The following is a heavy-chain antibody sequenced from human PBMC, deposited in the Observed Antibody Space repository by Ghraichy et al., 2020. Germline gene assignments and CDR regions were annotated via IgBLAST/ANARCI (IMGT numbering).Heavy chain of an antibody. V-gene: IGHV3-48*02. CDR1: GFTFSSYS. D-gene: IGHD1-26*01. CDR3: ARDPRESGSYAG. Sequence: GGSLRLSCAASGFTFSSYSMNWVRQAPGKGLEWVSYISSSSSTIYYADSVKGRFTISRDNAKNLLYLQMNSLRDEDTAVYYCARDPRESGSYAGWGQGTLVTVSS. J-gene: IGHJ4*02. CDR2: ISSSSSTI.